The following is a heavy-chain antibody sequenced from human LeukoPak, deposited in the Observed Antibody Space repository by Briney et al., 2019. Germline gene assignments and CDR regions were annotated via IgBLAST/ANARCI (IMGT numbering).Heavy chain of an antibody. CDR2: TIPIFGAE. Sequence: SSVNVSCLASGGSFSSYATSWLGQAAGQEVEWMGGTIPIFGAENYAQKFQGRVTITTDESTSTAYMELSSLRSEDTAVYYCARVTYSSSSIYYYYYMDVWGKGTTVTVSS. V-gene: IGHV1-69*05. J-gene: IGHJ6*03. CDR1: GGSFSSYA. D-gene: IGHD6-6*01. CDR3: ARVTYSSSSIYYYYYMDV.